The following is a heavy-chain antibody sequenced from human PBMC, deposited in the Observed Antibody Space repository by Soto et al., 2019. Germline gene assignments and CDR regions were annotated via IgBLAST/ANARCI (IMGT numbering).Heavy chain of an antibody. Sequence: GLTLRLSCAASRFSYSKYAVGCVRHTIRKGLEWVSVISGNAGRTYYADSVKGRFTIARDKSRETLSLQMDSVRGEDTATYYCAKTKGNYCSGGSCYYFDKWGQGVLVIVSS. D-gene: IGHD2-15*01. CDR2: ISGNAGRT. CDR3: AKTKGNYCSGGSCYYFDK. V-gene: IGHV3-23*01. CDR1: RFSYSKYA. J-gene: IGHJ4*02.